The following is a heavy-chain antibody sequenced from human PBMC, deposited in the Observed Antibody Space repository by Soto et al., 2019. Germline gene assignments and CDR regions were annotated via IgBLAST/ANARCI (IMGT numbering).Heavy chain of an antibody. CDR2: ISYDGSNK. CDR1: GFTFSSYA. Sequence: QVQLVESGGGVVQPGRSQRLSCAASGFTFSSYAMHWVRQAPGKGLEWVAVISYDGSNKYYADSVKGRFTISRDNSKNTLYLQMNSLRAEDTAVYYCARDKGMIVVAPMGYWGQGTLVTVSS. J-gene: IGHJ4*02. V-gene: IGHV3-30-3*01. D-gene: IGHD3-22*01. CDR3: ARDKGMIVVAPMGY.